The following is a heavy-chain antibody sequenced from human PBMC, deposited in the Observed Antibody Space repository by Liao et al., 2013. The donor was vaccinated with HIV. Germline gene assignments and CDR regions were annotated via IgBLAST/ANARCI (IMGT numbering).Heavy chain of an antibody. Sequence: QVQLQESGPGLVKPSQTLSLTCTVSGGSISSGIYYWSWIRQPAGKGLEWIGRIYTSGSTNYNPSLKSRVTISVDTSKNQFSLKLSSVTAADTAVYYCAYYDGIDAFDIWAKGQWSPSLQ. J-gene: IGHJ3*02. D-gene: IGHD3-22*01. CDR2: IYTSGST. CDR1: GGSISSGIYY. CDR3: AYYDGIDAFDI. V-gene: IGHV4-61*02.